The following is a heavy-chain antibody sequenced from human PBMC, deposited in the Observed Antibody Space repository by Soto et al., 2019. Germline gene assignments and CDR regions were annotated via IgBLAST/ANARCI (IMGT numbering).Heavy chain of an antibody. J-gene: IGHJ4*02. CDR3: AKAVAAAGVPPYFDY. Sequence: EVQLLESGGGLVQPGGSLRLSCAASGFTFSSYAMSWVRQAPGKGLEWVSTISGSGGSTYYADSVKGRFTISRDNSKNTLYLQMNSLRAEDTAVYYCAKAVAAAGVPPYFDYWGQATLVTVSS. CDR2: ISGSGGST. V-gene: IGHV3-23*01. CDR1: GFTFSSYA. D-gene: IGHD6-13*01.